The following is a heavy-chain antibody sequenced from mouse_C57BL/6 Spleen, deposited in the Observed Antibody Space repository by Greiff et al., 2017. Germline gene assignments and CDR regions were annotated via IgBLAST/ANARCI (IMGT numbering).Heavy chain of an antibody. CDR3: ARSYDSDAPWFAY. Sequence: EVKLVESGGGLVKPGGSLKLSCAASGFTFSSYAMSWVRQTPEKRLEWVATISDGGSYTYYPDNVKGRFTISRDNSKNNLYLQMSHLKSEDTAMYYCARSYDSDAPWFAYWGQGTLVTVSA. D-gene: IGHD2-4*01. V-gene: IGHV5-4*03. J-gene: IGHJ3*01. CDR2: ISDGGSYT. CDR1: GFTFSSYA.